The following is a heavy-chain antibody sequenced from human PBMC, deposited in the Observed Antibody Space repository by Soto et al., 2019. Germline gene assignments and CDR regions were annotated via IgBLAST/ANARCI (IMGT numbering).Heavy chain of an antibody. CDR1: GGSISSGGYS. CDR3: ARAHYGDYGYGMDV. D-gene: IGHD4-17*01. J-gene: IGHJ6*02. V-gene: IGHV4-30-2*01. CDR2: IQHGGST. Sequence: QLQLQESASGLVKPSQTLSLTCAVSGGSISSGGYSWSWIRQPPGKGLEWIGYIQHGGSTYYNPSLKSRVTISVDRSKNPFSLKLTSVTAADTAVYYCARAHYGDYGYGMDVWGQGTTVTVSS.